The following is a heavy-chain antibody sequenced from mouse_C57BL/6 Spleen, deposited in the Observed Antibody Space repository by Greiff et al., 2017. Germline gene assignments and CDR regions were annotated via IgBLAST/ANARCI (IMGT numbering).Heavy chain of an antibody. V-gene: IGHV1-63*01. J-gene: IGHJ1*03. CDR1: GYTFTNYW. CDR3: AREGITRYFDV. CDR2: IYPGGGYT. Sequence: VQLQQSGAELVRPGTSVKMSCKASGYTFTNYWIGWAKQRPGHGLEWIGDIYPGGGYTNYNEKFKGKATLTADKSSSTAYMQFSSLTSEDSAIYYCAREGITRYFDVWGTGTTVTVSS. D-gene: IGHD1-1*01.